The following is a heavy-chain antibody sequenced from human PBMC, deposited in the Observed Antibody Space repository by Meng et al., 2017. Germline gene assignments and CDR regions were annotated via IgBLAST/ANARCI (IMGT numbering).Heavy chain of an antibody. J-gene: IGHJ6*02. D-gene: IGHD3-9*01. CDR3: ARDLGVLRYFDWLLTDPYCYGMDV. CDR2: IYSGGST. CDR1: GFTVSSNY. V-gene: IGHV3-66*02. Sequence: GGSLRLSCAASGFTVSSNYMSWVRQAPGKGLEWVSVIYSGGSTYYADSVKGRFTISRDNSKNTLYLRMNSLRAEDTAVYYCARDLGVLRYFDWLLTDPYCYGMDVWGQGTTVTVSS.